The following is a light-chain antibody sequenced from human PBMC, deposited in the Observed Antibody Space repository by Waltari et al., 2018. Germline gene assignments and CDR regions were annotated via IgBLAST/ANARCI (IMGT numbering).Light chain of an antibody. CDR2: DVN. V-gene: IGLV2-11*01. Sequence: QSALTQPRSVSGSPGQSVTLSCTGTSSDVGGDSYVSWYQQHPGKAPQLMIHDVNKRPSGVPDRFSGSKSGNTASLTISGLQAEDEADYYCCSYAGSYIFGVFGGGTKLTVL. CDR3: CSYAGSYIFGV. CDR1: SSDVGGDSY. J-gene: IGLJ2*01.